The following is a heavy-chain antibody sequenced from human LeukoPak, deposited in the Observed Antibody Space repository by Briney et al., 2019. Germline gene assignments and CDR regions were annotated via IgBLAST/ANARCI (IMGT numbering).Heavy chain of an antibody. Sequence: PGGSLRLSCAASGFTVSSNYMSWVRQAPGKGLEWVSVIYSGGSTYYADSVKGRFTISRDNSRNTLYLQMNSLRAEDTAVYYCASSSGWASYYYYYMDVWGKGTTVTVSS. J-gene: IGHJ6*03. D-gene: IGHD6-19*01. CDR3: ASSSGWASYYYYYMDV. V-gene: IGHV3-66*02. CDR1: GFTVSSNY. CDR2: IYSGGST.